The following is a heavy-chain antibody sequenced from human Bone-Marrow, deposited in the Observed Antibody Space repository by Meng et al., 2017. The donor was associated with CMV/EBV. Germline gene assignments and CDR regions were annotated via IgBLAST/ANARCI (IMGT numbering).Heavy chain of an antibody. CDR1: GYTFTGYY. Sequence: ASVKVSCKASGYTFTGYYIHWVRQAPGQGLEWIGWINPDSGGTNYAQKFHGRVTMTRDTSVSTASMELSRLRSDDTAVYYCARDKPTTISTSDAFDIWGQGTMVTVSS. CDR3: ARDKPTTISTSDAFDI. D-gene: IGHD4-11*01. V-gene: IGHV1-2*02. J-gene: IGHJ3*02. CDR2: INPDSGGT.